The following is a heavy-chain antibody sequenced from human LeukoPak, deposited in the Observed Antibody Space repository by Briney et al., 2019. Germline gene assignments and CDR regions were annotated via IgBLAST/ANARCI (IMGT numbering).Heavy chain of an antibody. CDR1: GFTFCDYS. CDR2: IRSKAYGGTT. CDR3: TRRTRSASGYSY. D-gene: IGHD3-22*01. J-gene: IGHJ4*02. Sequence: GGSLRLSCTASGFTFCDYSMSWVRQAPGKGLEWVGFIRSKAYGGTTEYAASVKGRFTISRDDSKSIAYLQMNSLKTEDTAVYYCTRRTRSASGYSYWGQGTLVTVSS. V-gene: IGHV3-49*04.